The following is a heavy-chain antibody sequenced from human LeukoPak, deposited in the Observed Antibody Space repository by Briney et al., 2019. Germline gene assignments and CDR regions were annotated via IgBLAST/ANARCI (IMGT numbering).Heavy chain of an antibody. D-gene: IGHD2-2*01. Sequence: GGSLRLSCAASGFTFSSYSMNWVRQAPGKGLEWVSSISSSSSYIYYADSVKGRFTISRDNAKNSLYLQMNSLRAEDTAVYYCARGSHPKEGVPAAISMEINADYWGQGTLVTVSS. CDR2: ISSSSSYI. CDR3: ARGSHPKEGVPAAISMEINADY. V-gene: IGHV3-21*01. J-gene: IGHJ4*02. CDR1: GFTFSSYS.